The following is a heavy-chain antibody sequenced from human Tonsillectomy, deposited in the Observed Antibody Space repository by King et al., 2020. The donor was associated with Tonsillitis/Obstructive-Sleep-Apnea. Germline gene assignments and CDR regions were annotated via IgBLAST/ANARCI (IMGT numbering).Heavy chain of an antibody. CDR1: GGSISSYY. Sequence: QLQESGPGLVKPSETLSLTCAVSGGSISSYYWSWIRQPPGKGLEWIGYIYYSGSTNYNPSLKSRVTISVDTSKNQFSLKLSSVTAADTAVYYCARRGVDTATNLGSFYWYFDLWGRGTLVTVSS. V-gene: IGHV4-59*08. CDR2: IYYSGST. D-gene: IGHD5-18*01. CDR3: ARRGVDTATNLGSFYWYFDL. J-gene: IGHJ2*01.